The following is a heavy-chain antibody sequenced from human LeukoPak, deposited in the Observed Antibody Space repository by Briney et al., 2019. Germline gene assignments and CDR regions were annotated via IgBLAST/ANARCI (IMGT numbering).Heavy chain of an antibody. Sequence: GASVKVSCKASGYTFTTFGISWVRQAPGQGLEWMGWINPTSGGTNYAQKFQGRVTMTRDTSTSTAYMELSRLRSDDTAVYYCARATVTNWFDPWGQGTLVTVSS. CDR1: GYTFTTFG. V-gene: IGHV1-2*02. CDR3: ARATVTNWFDP. CDR2: INPTSGGT. J-gene: IGHJ5*02. D-gene: IGHD4-11*01.